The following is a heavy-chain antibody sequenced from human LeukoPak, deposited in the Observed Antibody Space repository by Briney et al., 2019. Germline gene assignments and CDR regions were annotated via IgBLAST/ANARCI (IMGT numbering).Heavy chain of an antibody. CDR1: GGSFSGYY. CDR3: ARHVGFITMVRGVINNNWFDP. CDR2: INHSGST. J-gene: IGHJ5*02. D-gene: IGHD3-10*01. Sequence: PSETLSLTCAVYGGSFSGYYWSWIRQPPGKGLEWIREINHSGSTNYNPSLKSRVTISVDTSKNQFSLKLSSVTAADTAVYYCARHVGFITMVRGVINNNWFDPWGQGTLVTVSS. V-gene: IGHV4-34*01.